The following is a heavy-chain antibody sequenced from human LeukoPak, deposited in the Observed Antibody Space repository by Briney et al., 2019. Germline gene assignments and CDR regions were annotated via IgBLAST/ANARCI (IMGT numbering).Heavy chain of an antibody. CDR3: ARSPTYDFWSGYYDY. CDR1: GGTFSSYA. Sequence: SVKVSCKASGGTFSSYAISWVRQAPGQGLEWMGGIIPIFGTANYAQKFQGRVTITADESTSTAYMELSSLRSEDTAVYYCARSPTYDFWSGYYDYWGQGTLVTVSS. J-gene: IGHJ4*02. D-gene: IGHD3-3*01. V-gene: IGHV1-69*13. CDR2: IIPIFGTA.